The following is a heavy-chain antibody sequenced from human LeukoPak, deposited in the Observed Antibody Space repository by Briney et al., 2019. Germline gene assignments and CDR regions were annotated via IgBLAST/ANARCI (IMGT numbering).Heavy chain of an antibody. CDR3: ARGQSTFSSSWYVAWYYYMDV. J-gene: IGHJ6*03. D-gene: IGHD6-13*01. V-gene: IGHV4-34*01. CDR1: GGSFSGYY. Sequence: SETLSLTCAVFGGSFSGYYWSWIRQPPGKGLEWIGEINHSGSTNYNPSLKSRVTISVDTSKNQFSLKLSSVTAADTAVYYCARGQSTFSSSWYVAWYYYMDVWGKGTTVTVSS. CDR2: INHSGST.